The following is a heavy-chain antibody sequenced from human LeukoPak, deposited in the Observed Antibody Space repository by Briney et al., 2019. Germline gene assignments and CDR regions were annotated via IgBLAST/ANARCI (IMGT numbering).Heavy chain of an antibody. CDR1: GGSISSSSYY. CDR3: ARLRFRSSGYYYGLDY. Sequence: SETLSLTCTVSGGSISSSSYYWGWIRQPPGKGLEWIGSIDYSGSTYYDPARKSRATISVDTSKNQFSLKQSSVTAADTAVYYCARLRFRSSGYYYGLDYWGQGTLVTVSS. D-gene: IGHD3-22*01. V-gene: IGHV4-39*01. J-gene: IGHJ4*02. CDR2: IDYSGST.